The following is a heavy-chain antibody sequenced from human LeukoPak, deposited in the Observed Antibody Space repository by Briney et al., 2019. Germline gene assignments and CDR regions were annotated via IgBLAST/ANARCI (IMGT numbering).Heavy chain of an antibody. CDR2: ISTSGSTT. CDR1: GFTFSSYE. D-gene: IGHD3-10*01. Sequence: GGSLRLSCAASGFTFSSYEMNWVRQAPGKGLEWVSYISTSGSTTKYADSVRGRFTISRDNAKNSLYLQMNSLRAEDTAVYYCAREDGSGSYFSGYYYYYMDVWGKGTTVTISS. CDR3: AREDGSGSYFSGYYYYYMDV. V-gene: IGHV3-48*03. J-gene: IGHJ6*03.